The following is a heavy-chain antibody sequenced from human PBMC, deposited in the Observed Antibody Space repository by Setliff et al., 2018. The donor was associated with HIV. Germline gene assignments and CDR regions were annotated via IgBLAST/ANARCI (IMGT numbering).Heavy chain of an antibody. Sequence: SETLSLTCAVSGVSISNSHWWSWVRQPPGKGLEWIGEIYHSGSTNYNPSLKSRVTISIDTSKNQFSLKLRSATATDTALYYCARVSSSYYFLGAFDSWGQGTLVTVSS. CDR2: IYHSGST. J-gene: IGHJ4*02. D-gene: IGHD6-13*01. V-gene: IGHV4-4*02. CDR3: ARVSSSYYFLGAFDS. CDR1: GVSISNSHW.